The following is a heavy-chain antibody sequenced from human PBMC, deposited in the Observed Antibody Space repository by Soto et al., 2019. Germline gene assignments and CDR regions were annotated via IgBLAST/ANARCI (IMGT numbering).Heavy chain of an antibody. CDR1: GGTFSSYA. D-gene: IGHD6-13*01. CDR3: ARGPAGYSSTTRLYGMDV. V-gene: IGHV1-69*13. J-gene: IGHJ6*02. CDR2: IIPIFGTA. Sequence: ASVKVSCKASGGTFSSYAISWVRQAPGQGLEWMGGIIPIFGTANYAQKFQGRVTITADESTSTAYMVLSSLRSEDTAVYYCARGPAGYSSTTRLYGMDVWGQGNTVTVAS.